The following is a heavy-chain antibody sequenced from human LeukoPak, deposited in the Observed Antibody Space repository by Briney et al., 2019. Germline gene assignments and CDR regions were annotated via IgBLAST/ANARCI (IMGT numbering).Heavy chain of an antibody. CDR1: GFVFSNYW. V-gene: IGHV3-74*01. CDR2: INTDESSI. Sequence: GGSLRLSCEASGFVFSNYWMHWVRQGPGKGLVWVSRINTDESSIIYADSVKGRFTVSRDNAKNTLYLQMNSLRPEDTAVYYCARDGYCSGGTCYGKDYWGQGTLVTVSS. CDR3: ARDGYCSGGTCYGKDY. D-gene: IGHD2-15*01. J-gene: IGHJ4*02.